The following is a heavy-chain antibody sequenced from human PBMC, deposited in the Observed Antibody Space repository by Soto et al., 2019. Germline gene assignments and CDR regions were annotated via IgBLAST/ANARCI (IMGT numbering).Heavy chain of an antibody. J-gene: IGHJ4*02. V-gene: IGHV4-34*01. CDR1: SGSFSGYY. Sequence: SETLSLTCSIYSGSFSGYYWSWIRPPPGKGLEWIGEISQSGNTNYSPSLKSRVSISIDTSKKQFSLNLASVSAADTAVYYCARAPKVSGSSQTRPDFWGQGTLVSLAS. CDR3: ARAPKVSGSSQTRPDF. CDR2: ISQSGNT. D-gene: IGHD6-6*01.